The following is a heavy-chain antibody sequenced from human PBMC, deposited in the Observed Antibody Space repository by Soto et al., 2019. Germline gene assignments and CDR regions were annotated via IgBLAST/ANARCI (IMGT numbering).Heavy chain of an antibody. CDR2: IYSGGGT. CDR3: ARDLYSSSSP. CDR1: GFIVSTNY. V-gene: IGHV3-66*01. J-gene: IGHJ5*02. D-gene: IGHD6-6*01. Sequence: PVGSLRLSCAASGFIVSTNYMSWVRQAPGKGLEWVSVIYSGGGTYYADSVKGRFTISRDNSKNTVYLQMNSLRAEDTAVYYCARDLYSSSSPWGQGTQVTVSS.